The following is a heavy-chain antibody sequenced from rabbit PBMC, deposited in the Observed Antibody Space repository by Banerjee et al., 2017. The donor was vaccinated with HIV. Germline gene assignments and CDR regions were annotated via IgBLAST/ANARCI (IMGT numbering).Heavy chain of an antibody. CDR2: IGAGSGIT. J-gene: IGHJ4*01. D-gene: IGHD4-1*01. CDR1: GFSFSSYY. Sequence: QEQLEESGGDLVKPGASLTLTCTASGFSFSSYYMCWVRQAPGKGLEWIGCIGAGSGITYYATWAKGRFTVSKTTSTTVTLQMTSLTAADTATYFCARDLAGVIGWNFNLWGPGTLVTVS. V-gene: IGHV1S45*01. CDR3: ARDLAGVIGWNFNL.